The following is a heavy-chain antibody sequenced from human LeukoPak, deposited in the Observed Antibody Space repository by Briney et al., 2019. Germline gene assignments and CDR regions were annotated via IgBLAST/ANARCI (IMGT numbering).Heavy chain of an antibody. CDR1: GYTFTDYY. J-gene: IGHJ4*02. Sequence: GASVKVSCXSSGYTFTDYYLHWVRQAPGQRLEWMGRINLGSGSTNYAQKFQGTITLTRDTSITTAYMELSRLTSDDTAVYYCARGATGDTQFDYWGRGTLVTVSS. V-gene: IGHV1-2*06. CDR2: INLGSGST. CDR3: ARGATGDTQFDY. D-gene: IGHD7-27*01.